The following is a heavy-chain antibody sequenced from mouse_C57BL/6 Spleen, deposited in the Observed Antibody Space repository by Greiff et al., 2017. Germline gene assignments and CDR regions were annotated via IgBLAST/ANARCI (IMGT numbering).Heavy chain of an antibody. CDR3: ARYDGYYVDAMDY. CDR1: GYTFTDYY. J-gene: IGHJ4*01. V-gene: IGHV1-26*01. Sequence: VQLQQSGPELVKPGASVKISCKASGYTFTDYYMNWVKQSHGKSLEWIGDINPNNGGTSYNQKFKGKATLTVDKSSSPAYMELRSLTSEDSAVYYCARYDGYYVDAMDYWGQGTSVTVSS. D-gene: IGHD2-3*01. CDR2: INPNNGGT.